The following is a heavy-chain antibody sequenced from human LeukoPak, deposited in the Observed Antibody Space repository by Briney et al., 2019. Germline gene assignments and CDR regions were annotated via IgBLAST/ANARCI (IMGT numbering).Heavy chain of an antibody. Sequence: ASVKVSCKGSGYTFTSYYMHWVRQAPGQGLEWMGIINPSGGSTTYAQKFQGRVTMTRDTSTGKVYMELSSLRSEDTAVYYCTRASVAGRRFDYWGQGTLVTVSS. CDR2: INPSGGST. J-gene: IGHJ4*02. V-gene: IGHV1-46*03. CDR3: TRASVAGRRFDY. CDR1: GYTFTSYY. D-gene: IGHD6-19*01.